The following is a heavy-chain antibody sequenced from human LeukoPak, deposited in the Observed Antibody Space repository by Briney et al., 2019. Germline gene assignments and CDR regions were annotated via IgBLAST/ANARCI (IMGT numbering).Heavy chain of an antibody. Sequence: ASVTVSCKASGGTFSSYAMSWVRQAPGKGLEWVSAISGSGGSTYYADSVKGRFTISRDNSKNTLYLQMNSLRAEDTAVYYCAKVDYGGPRAVFDIWGQGTMVTVSA. V-gene: IGHV3-23*01. CDR3: AKVDYGGPRAVFDI. J-gene: IGHJ3*02. CDR2: ISGSGGST. CDR1: GGTFSSYA. D-gene: IGHD4-23*01.